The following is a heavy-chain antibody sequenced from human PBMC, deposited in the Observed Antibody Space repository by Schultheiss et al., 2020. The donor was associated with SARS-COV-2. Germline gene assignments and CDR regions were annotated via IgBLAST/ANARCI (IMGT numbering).Heavy chain of an antibody. J-gene: IGHJ5*02. Sequence: SETLSLTCTVSGGSISSGGYYWSWIRQHPGKGLEWIGYIYYSGSTYYNPSLKSRVTISVDTSKNQFSLKLSSVTAADTAVYYCARGTDCSSTSCYWEYNWFEPWGQGTLVTVSS. D-gene: IGHD2-2*01. CDR1: GGSISSGGYY. V-gene: IGHV4-31*03. CDR2: IYYSGST. CDR3: ARGTDCSSTSCYWEYNWFEP.